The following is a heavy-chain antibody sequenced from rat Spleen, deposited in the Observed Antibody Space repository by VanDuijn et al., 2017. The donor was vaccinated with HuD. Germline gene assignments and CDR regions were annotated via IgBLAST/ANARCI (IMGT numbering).Heavy chain of an antibody. CDR3: ARPLTGSSGAVFDY. D-gene: IGHD5-1*01. J-gene: IGHJ2*01. V-gene: IGHV5-22*01. CDR1: GFTFSDYY. Sequence: EVQLVESGGGLVQPGRSMKLSCAASGFTFSDYYMAWVRQAPKKGLEWVASISYEGSSTYYGDSGKGRFTISRDNAKSTLYLQMNSLRSEDTATYYCARPLTGSSGAVFDYWGQGVMVTVSS. CDR2: ISYEGSST.